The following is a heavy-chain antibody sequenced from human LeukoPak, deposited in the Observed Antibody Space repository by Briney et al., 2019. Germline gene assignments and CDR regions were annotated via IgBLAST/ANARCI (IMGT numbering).Heavy chain of an antibody. D-gene: IGHD3-3*01. J-gene: IGHJ6*02. CDR1: GFTFGDYA. V-gene: IGHV3-49*03. CDR2: IRSKAYGGTT. CDR3: TRAGQYYDFWSGSSGMDV. Sequence: GGSLRLSCTASGFTFGDYAMSWFRQAPGKGLEWVGFIRSKAYGGTTEYAASVKGRFTISRDDSKSIAYLQMNSLKTEGTAVYYCTRAGQYYDFWSGSSGMDVWGQGTTVTVSS.